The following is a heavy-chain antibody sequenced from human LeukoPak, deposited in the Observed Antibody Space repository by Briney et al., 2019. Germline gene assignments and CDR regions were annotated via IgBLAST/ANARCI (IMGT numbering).Heavy chain of an antibody. D-gene: IGHD6-19*01. CDR2: ISGSGGTT. V-gene: IGHV3-23*01. Sequence: PGGSLRLSCAAPGFTFSSYAMSWVRRAPGKGLEWVSTISGSGGTTYYAEFVKGRFTISRDNSKNTLYLQMNSLRAEDTAVYYCAKPAVSGWYSFDYWGQGTLVTVSS. J-gene: IGHJ4*02. CDR1: GFTFSSYA. CDR3: AKPAVSGWYSFDY.